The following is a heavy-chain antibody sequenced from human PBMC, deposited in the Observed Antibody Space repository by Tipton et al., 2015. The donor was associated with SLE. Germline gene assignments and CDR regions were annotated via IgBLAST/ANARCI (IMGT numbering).Heavy chain of an antibody. D-gene: IGHD3-16*01. CDR1: GFTFSDYF. V-gene: IGHV4-34*01. J-gene: IGHJ4*02. Sequence: QLVQSGGGLVQPGGSLRLSCIASGFTFSDYFVDWIRQPPGKGLEWIGEINHSGSTNYNPSLKSRVTISVDTSKNQFSLKLSSVTAADTSVYYCARRGGSGLGHWGQGTLVTVSS. CDR3: ARRGGSGLGH. CDR2: INHSGST.